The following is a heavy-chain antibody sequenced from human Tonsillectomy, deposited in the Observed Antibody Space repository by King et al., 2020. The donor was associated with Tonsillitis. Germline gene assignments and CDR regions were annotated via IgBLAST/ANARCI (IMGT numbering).Heavy chain of an antibody. Sequence: VQLVESGGGLVQPGGSLRLSCVASGFTFSSYAMSWVRQAPGEGLEWVSAISGSGGSTYYADSVKGRFTISRDNSKNKLYLQMSSLRAEATAVYYCAKDAGANIVVVPAASSDYWGQGTLVTVSS. CDR3: AKDAGANIVVVPAASSDY. CDR2: ISGSGGST. V-gene: IGHV3-23*04. D-gene: IGHD2-2*01. J-gene: IGHJ4*02. CDR1: GFTFSSYA.